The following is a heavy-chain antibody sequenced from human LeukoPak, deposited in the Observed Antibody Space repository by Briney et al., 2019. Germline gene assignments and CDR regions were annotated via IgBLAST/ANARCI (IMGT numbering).Heavy chain of an antibody. V-gene: IGHV4-34*01. CDR2: INHSGST. CDR1: GGSFSGYY. D-gene: IGHD3-10*01. Sequence: SETLSLTCAVYGGSFSGYYWSWIRQPPGKGLEWIGEINHSGSTNYNPSLKSRVTTSVDTSKNQFSLKLSSVTAADTAVYYCAREYYYGSGSYFLYYYYYMDVWGKGTTVTISS. CDR3: AREYYYGSGSYFLYYYYYMDV. J-gene: IGHJ6*03.